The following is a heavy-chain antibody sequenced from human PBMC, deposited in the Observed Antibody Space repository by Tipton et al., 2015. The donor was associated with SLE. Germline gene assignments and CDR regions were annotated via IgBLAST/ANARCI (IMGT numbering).Heavy chain of an antibody. J-gene: IGHJ4*02. D-gene: IGHD2-15*01. CDR3: ARVGYCSGGSCYSASRVFDY. Sequence: TLSLTCTVSGGSISSGSYYWSWIRQPAGKGLEWIGRIYTSGSTNYNPSLKSRVTISVDTSKNQFSLKLSSVTAADTAVYYCARVGYCSGGSCYSASRVFDYWGQGTLVTVSS. CDR2: IYTSGST. CDR1: GGSISSGSYY. V-gene: IGHV4-61*02.